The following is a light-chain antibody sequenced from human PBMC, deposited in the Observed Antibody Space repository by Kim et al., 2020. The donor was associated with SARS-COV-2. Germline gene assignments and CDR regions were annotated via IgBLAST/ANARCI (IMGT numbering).Light chain of an antibody. Sequence: SYELTQPPSVSVAPGKTARITCGGNNIGSKSVHWYQQKPGQAPVLVIYYDSDRPSGIPERFSGSNSGNTATRTISRVEAGDEADYYCQVWDSSSDHPVFG. V-gene: IGLV3-21*04. CDR2: YDS. CDR1: NIGSKS. J-gene: IGLJ2*01. CDR3: QVWDSSSDHPV.